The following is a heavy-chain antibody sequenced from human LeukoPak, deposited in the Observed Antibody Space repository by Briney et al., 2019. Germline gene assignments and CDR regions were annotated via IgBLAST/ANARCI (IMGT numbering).Heavy chain of an antibody. D-gene: IGHD1-1*01. V-gene: IGHV3-11*04. Sequence: GGSLRLSCAASGFTFSDYYMSWIRQAPGKGLEWVSYISSSGSTIYYADSVKGRFTVSRDNAKESLYLQMDSLRAEDTAVYYCAKDFYGYNWINYLDFWGPGTLVTVSS. CDR3: AKDFYGYNWINYLDF. CDR1: GFTFSDYY. J-gene: IGHJ4*02. CDR2: ISSSGSTI.